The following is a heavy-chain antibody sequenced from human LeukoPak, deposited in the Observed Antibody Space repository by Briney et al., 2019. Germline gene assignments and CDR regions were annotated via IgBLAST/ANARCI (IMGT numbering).Heavy chain of an antibody. V-gene: IGHV1-58*01. Sequence: VASVKVSCKASGFTFTSSAVQWVRQARGQRLEWIGWIVVGSGNTNYAQKFQGRVTITRDMSTSTAYMELSSLRSEDTAVYYCAAFHDYIWGSYRDYWGQGTLVTVSS. CDR2: IVVGSGNT. J-gene: IGHJ4*02. CDR1: GFTFTSSA. D-gene: IGHD3-16*02. CDR3: AAFHDYIWGSYRDY.